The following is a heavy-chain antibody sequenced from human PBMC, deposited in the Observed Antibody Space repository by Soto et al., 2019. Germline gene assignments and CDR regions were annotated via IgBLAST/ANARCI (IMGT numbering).Heavy chain of an antibody. J-gene: IGHJ4*02. CDR1: GFTFSSYW. D-gene: IGHD1-1*01. CDR2: INSDGSST. CDR3: ASGQLVTRLFDY. V-gene: IGHV3-74*01. Sequence: GSLRLSCAASGFTFSSYWMHWVRQAPGKGLVWVSRINSDGSSTSYADSVKGRFTISRDNAKNTLYLQMNSLRAEDTAVYYCASGQLVTRLFDYWGQGTLVTVSS.